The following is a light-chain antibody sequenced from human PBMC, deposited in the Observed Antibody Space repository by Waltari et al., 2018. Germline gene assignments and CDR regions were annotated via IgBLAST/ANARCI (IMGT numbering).Light chain of an antibody. Sequence: EIVLPQSPGTLSLSPGERATLSCRASQSFRSSYLAWYQQKPGQAPRLLIYGASSRATGIPDRFSGSGSGTDFTLTISRLEPEDFAVYYCQQYGSSPRTFGQGTKVEIK. V-gene: IGKV3-20*01. CDR1: QSFRSSY. CDR2: GAS. CDR3: QQYGSSPRT. J-gene: IGKJ1*01.